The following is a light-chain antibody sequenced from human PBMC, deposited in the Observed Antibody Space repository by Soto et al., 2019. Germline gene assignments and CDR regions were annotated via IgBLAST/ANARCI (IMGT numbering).Light chain of an antibody. Sequence: QSVLTQPPSASGTPGQRVTISCSGSSSNIGSNYVYWYQQLPGTAPKLLIYRDNQRPSGVPDRFSGSRSGTSASLAISGLRSEDDTDYYCAAWDDSLSGSWVFGGGTKVTVL. V-gene: IGLV1-47*01. J-gene: IGLJ3*02. CDR1: SSNIGSNY. CDR2: RDN. CDR3: AAWDDSLSGSWV.